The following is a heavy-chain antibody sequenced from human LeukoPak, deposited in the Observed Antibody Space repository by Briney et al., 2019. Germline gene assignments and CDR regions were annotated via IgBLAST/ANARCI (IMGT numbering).Heavy chain of an antibody. D-gene: IGHD6-19*01. Sequence: GGSLRLSCAASGFTFSDYYMSWIRQAQGEGMGWVAYFRSSGSTIYYADSVKGLFTISRDNAKNSLYLQINSLGAEDASVYYCASGPGIAVADPWGQGTLVTVSS. CDR1: GFTFSDYY. J-gene: IGHJ5*02. V-gene: IGHV3-11*04. CDR3: ASGPGIAVADP. CDR2: FRSSGSTI.